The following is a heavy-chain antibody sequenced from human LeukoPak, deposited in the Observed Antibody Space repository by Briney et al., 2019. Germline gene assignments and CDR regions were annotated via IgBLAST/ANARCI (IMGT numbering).Heavy chain of an antibody. CDR2: IYYSGST. Sequence: SETLFLNCTVSGGSITSYYWHWIRQPPGKGLEGIGYIYYSGSTNYNPSLKSRVTISVDTSRNQFSLKLHSVTAADTAVYYCARDRGRATWFDPWGQGTAVTVSS. CDR1: GGSITSYY. D-gene: IGHD3-10*01. CDR3: ARDRGRATWFDP. V-gene: IGHV4-59*01. J-gene: IGHJ5*02.